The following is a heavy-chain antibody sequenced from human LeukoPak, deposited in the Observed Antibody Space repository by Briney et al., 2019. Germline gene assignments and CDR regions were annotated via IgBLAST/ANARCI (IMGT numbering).Heavy chain of an antibody. Sequence: GGSLRLSCAASGFTFSTYAMHWARQAPGKGLQWVAVIWYDGSSKYYADSVKGRFTISRDNSKNTLYLQMNSLRAEDTAVYYCARDPPTRQYTNSFALDYWGQG. CDR1: GFTFSTYA. J-gene: IGHJ4*02. V-gene: IGHV3-33*01. CDR2: IWYDGSSK. D-gene: IGHD6-13*01. CDR3: ARDPPTRQYTNSFALDY.